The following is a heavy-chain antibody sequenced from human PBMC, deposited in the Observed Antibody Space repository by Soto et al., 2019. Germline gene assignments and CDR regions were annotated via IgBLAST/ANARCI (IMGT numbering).Heavy chain of an antibody. CDR1: GFTFSNAW. V-gene: IGHV3-15*07. CDR2: IKSKADDETM. Sequence: EVQLVESGGGLVKPGGSLRLSCAASGFTFSNAWMNWVRHAPGKGLEWVGRIKSKADDETMDYAAPAKCRFTISRDDSRNILYLQMQRLIIEDTGVYYCSPRITIFGCGPRAGGGQGTLFTVSS. J-gene: IGHJ4*02. CDR3: SPRITIFGCGPRAG. D-gene: IGHD3-3*01.